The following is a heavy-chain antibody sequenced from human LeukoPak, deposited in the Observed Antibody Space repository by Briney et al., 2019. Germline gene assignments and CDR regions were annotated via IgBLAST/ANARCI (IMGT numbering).Heavy chain of an antibody. CDR2: IIPIFGTA. V-gene: IGHV1-69*05. Sequence: GASVKVSCKASGGTFSGYAISWVRQAPGQGLEWMGGIIPIFGTANYAQKFQGRVTITTDESTSTAYMELSSLRSEDTAVYYCARVVRNYSGSYNYYYYMDVWGKGTTVTVSS. J-gene: IGHJ6*03. CDR1: GGTFSGYA. CDR3: ARVVRNYSGSYNYYYYMDV. D-gene: IGHD1-26*01.